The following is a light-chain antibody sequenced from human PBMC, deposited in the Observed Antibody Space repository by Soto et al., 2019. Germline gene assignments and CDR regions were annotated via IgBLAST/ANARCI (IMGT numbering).Light chain of an antibody. CDR2: SNN. Sequence: QSVLTQPTSASGTPGQTVTISCSGSRSNIGTNYVYWYQQLPGTAPKLLIFSNNKRPSGVPDRFSGSKSGTSASLAISGLRSEDEADYYCSAWDDRLSVVFGGGTKLTVL. V-gene: IGLV1-47*02. J-gene: IGLJ3*02. CDR3: SAWDDRLSVV. CDR1: RSNIGTNY.